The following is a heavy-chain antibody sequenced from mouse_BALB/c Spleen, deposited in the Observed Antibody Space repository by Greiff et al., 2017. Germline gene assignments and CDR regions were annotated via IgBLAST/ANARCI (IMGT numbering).Heavy chain of an antibody. CDR3: ARSDY. CDR1: GFNFKDTY. Sequence: EVQPQQSGAELVKPGASVKSSCTASGFNFKDTYMHWVRQRTEQGLEWIGRIDPANGNTKYDPKFQGKATITADTSSNTAYLQLSSLTSEDTAVYYCARSDYWGQGTTLTVSS. V-gene: IGHV14-3*02. CDR2: IDPANGNT. J-gene: IGHJ2*01.